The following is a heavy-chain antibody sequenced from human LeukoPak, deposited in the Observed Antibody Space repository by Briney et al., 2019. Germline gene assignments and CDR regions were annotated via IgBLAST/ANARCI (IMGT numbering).Heavy chain of an antibody. CDR2: IWYDGSNK. CDR3: ARGYSSGWSYYFDY. V-gene: IGHV3-33*01. D-gene: IGHD6-19*01. Sequence: PGRSLRLSCAASGFTFSSYGMHWVRQAPGKGLEGVAVIWYDGSNKYYADSAKGRFTISRDNSKNTLYLQMNSLRAEDTAVYYCARGYSSGWSYYFDYWGQGTLVTVSS. CDR1: GFTFSSYG. J-gene: IGHJ4*02.